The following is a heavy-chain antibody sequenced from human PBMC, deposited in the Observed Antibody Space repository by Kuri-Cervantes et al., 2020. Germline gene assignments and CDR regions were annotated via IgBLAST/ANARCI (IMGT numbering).Heavy chain of an antibody. D-gene: IGHD6-19*01. Sequence: GGSLRLSCAASGFTFDDYAMHWVRQAPGKGLEWVSGISWNSGSIGYADSVKGRFTISRDNAKNSLYLQMNSLRAEDTAVYYCARVREQWLWGSYYFDYWGQGTLVTVSS. V-gene: IGHV3-9*01. CDR3: ARVREQWLWGSYYFDY. CDR2: ISWNSGSI. J-gene: IGHJ4*02. CDR1: GFTFDDYA.